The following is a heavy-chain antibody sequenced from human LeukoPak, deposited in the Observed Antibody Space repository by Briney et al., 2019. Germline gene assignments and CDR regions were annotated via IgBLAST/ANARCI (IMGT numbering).Heavy chain of an antibody. CDR1: GGSISSGGYY. J-gene: IGHJ3*02. Sequence: PSETLSLTCTVSGGSISSGGYYWSCIRQHPGKGLEWIGYIYYSGSTYYNPSLKSRVTISVDTSKNQFSLKLSSVTAADTAVYYCARGYDSSGYHDAFDIWGQGTMVTVSS. D-gene: IGHD3-22*01. V-gene: IGHV4-31*03. CDR2: IYYSGST. CDR3: ARGYDSSGYHDAFDI.